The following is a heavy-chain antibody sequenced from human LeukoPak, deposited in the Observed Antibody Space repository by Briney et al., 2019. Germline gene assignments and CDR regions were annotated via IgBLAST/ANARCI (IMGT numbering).Heavy chain of an antibody. CDR1: GGSISSYY. CDR3: ARLWSTDCSGGSCPHQPNY. CDR2: IYYSGST. Sequence: SETLSLTCTVSGGSISSYYWSWIRQPPGRGLEWIGYIYYSGSTNYNPSLKSRVTISVDTSKNQFSLKLSSVTAADTAVYYCARLWSTDCSGGSCPHQPNYWGQGTLVTVSS. D-gene: IGHD2-15*01. J-gene: IGHJ4*02. V-gene: IGHV4-59*08.